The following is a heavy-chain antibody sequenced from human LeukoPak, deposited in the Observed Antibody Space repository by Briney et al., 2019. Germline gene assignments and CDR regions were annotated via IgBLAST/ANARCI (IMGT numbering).Heavy chain of an antibody. V-gene: IGHV3-30*04. CDR1: GFTFSSYA. CDR3: AKHLYDYVWGSPPPYNWFDP. CDR2: ISYDGSNK. J-gene: IGHJ5*02. Sequence: GGSLRLSCAASGFTFSSYAMHWVRQAPGKGLEWVAVISYDGSNKYYADSVKGRFTISRDNSKNTLYLQMNSLRAEDTAVYYCAKHLYDYVWGSPPPYNWFDPWGQGTLVTVSS. D-gene: IGHD3-16*01.